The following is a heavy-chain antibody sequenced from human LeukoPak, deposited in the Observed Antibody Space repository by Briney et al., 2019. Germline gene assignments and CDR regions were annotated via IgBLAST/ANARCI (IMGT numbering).Heavy chain of an antibody. J-gene: IGHJ6*04. CDR2: IYHSGST. CDR1: GYSISSGYY. Sequence: SETLSLTCTVSGYSISSGYYWGWIRQPPGKGLEWIGSIYHSGSTYYNPSLKSRVTISVDTSKNQFSLKLSSVTAADTAVYYCARDLVRQWQDVWGKGTTVTVSS. D-gene: IGHD6-19*01. CDR3: ARDLVRQWQDV. V-gene: IGHV4-38-2*02.